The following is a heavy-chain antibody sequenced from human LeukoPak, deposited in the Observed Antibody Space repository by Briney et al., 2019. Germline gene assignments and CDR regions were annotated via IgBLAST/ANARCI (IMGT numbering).Heavy chain of an antibody. J-gene: IGHJ4*02. D-gene: IGHD3-10*01. V-gene: IGHV3-48*04. CDR2: ISPRDTTT. CDR1: GFALKNYG. CDR3: ARGFGSGSFYF. Sequence: PGGSLRLSCAMSGFALKNYGVNWVRQAPGKGLDWVSKISPRDTTTYYAESVKGRFTVSRDDSKNSLYLQMNNLRAEDTAVYYCARGFGSGSFYFWGQGILVTVSS.